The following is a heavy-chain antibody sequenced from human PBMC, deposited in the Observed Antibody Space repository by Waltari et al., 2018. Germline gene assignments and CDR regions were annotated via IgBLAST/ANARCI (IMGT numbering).Heavy chain of an antibody. V-gene: IGHV3-74*01. J-gene: IGHJ4*02. CDR3: VRGSNDWIGLDY. D-gene: IGHD3-9*01. CDR2: IQPEGGET. Sequence: EVQLVESGGGLVQPGGSLRLSCAPSGFTFRNYWMHWVRQAPGKGLLCESRIQPEGGETNYADSVKGRFPISRDNAKNTLYLQMNSLRGEDTAVYYCVRGSNDWIGLDYWGQGALVTVSS. CDR1: GFTFRNYW.